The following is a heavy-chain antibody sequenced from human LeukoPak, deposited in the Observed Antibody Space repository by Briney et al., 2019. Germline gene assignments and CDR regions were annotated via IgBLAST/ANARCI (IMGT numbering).Heavy chain of an antibody. D-gene: IGHD1-1*01. CDR2: IYHSGET. CDR1: GGSISSSTGYY. Sequence: SETLSLTCNVSGGSISSSTGYYWGWIRQPPGKGLDWIGSIYHSGETSYNPSLTGRLTIAVDTSKNQFSLRLRSVTAADTAVYYCARHRAAQLSKFDFWGQGALVTVSS. CDR3: ARHRAAQLSKFDF. V-gene: IGHV4-39*01. J-gene: IGHJ4*02.